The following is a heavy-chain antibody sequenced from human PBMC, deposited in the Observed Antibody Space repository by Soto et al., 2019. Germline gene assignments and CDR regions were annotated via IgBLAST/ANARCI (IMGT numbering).Heavy chain of an antibody. CDR1: GYPVTSFD. V-gene: IGHV1-8*01. Sequence: ASVKGSYKASGYPVTSFDINWVRQATGQGLEWIGWMNPNSGNTGYAQKFQGRVTMTRNTSISTAYMELSSLRSEDTAVYYGASLGSSYSSSWYGYSYYGMDVWGQGTTVTVSS. D-gene: IGHD6-13*01. CDR3: ASLGSSYSSSWYGYSYYGMDV. J-gene: IGHJ6*02. CDR2: MNPNSGNT.